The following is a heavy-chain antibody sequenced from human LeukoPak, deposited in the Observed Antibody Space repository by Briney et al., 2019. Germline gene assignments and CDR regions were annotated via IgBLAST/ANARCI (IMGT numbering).Heavy chain of an antibody. CDR2: ISHDRSNS. D-gene: IGHD3-10*01. CDR1: GFTFSNYA. CDR3: ARDLSGSYMSDY. J-gene: IGHJ4*02. V-gene: IGHV3-30-3*01. Sequence: GGSLRLSCAASGFTFSNYAMHWARQAPGKGLEWVAFISHDRSNSCHADSVMGRFTISRDNSKNTLYLQMNSLTDEDTAVYYCARDLSGSYMSDYWGQGTLVTVSS.